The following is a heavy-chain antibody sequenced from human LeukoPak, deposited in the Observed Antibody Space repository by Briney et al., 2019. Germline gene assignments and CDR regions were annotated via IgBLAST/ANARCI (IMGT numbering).Heavy chain of an antibody. CDR1: GGSFSAYQ. Sequence: SETLSLTCAVYGGSFSAYQWSWIRQPPGKGLEWIGEITHSGGTTYSPSLKSRLTISVDTSKKQFSLKLTSVTAADTAVYYCAMIRGYDFRGDWGQGTLVTVAS. V-gene: IGHV4-34*01. D-gene: IGHD5-12*01. J-gene: IGHJ4*02. CDR2: ITHSGGT. CDR3: AMIRGYDFRGD.